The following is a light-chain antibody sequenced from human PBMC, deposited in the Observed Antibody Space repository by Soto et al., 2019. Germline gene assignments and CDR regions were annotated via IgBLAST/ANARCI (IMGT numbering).Light chain of an antibody. J-gene: IGKJ1*01. Sequence: DIQMTQSPSTLSASVGDRVSITCRASQGISRRVAWYQQKPGKAPNLLIYQASNLETGVPSRLTGSGSGTEFTLTISSLQPDELANYYCLQYQSYWTFGQATKVEVK. CDR2: QAS. CDR3: LQYQSYWT. V-gene: IGKV1-5*03. CDR1: QGISRR.